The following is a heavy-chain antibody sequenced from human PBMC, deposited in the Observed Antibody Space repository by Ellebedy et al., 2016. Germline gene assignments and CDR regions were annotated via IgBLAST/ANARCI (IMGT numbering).Heavy chain of an antibody. J-gene: IGHJ4*02. CDR2: ISGSGGST. D-gene: IGHD3-22*01. CDR3: AKADYYDFPYYFDY. V-gene: IGHV3-23*01. CDR1: GFTFSSYA. Sequence: GESLKISXAASGFTFSSYAMSWVRQAPGKGLEWVSAISGSGGSTYYADSVKGRFTISRDNSKNTLYLQMNSLRAEDTAVYYCAKADYYDFPYYFDYWGQGTLVTVSS.